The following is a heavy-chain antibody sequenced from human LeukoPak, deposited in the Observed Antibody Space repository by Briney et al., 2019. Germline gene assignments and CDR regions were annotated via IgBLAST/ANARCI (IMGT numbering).Heavy chain of an antibody. CDR2: INHSGST. Sequence: GSLRLSCAASGFTFSDSWMSWVRQPPGKGLEWIGEINHSGSTNYNPSLKSRVTISVDTSKDQFSLKLSSVTAADTAVYYCARLVVVVPAGGFDPWGQGTLVTVSS. D-gene: IGHD2-2*01. CDR3: ARLVVVVPAGGFDP. J-gene: IGHJ5*02. V-gene: IGHV4-34*01. CDR1: GFTFSDSW.